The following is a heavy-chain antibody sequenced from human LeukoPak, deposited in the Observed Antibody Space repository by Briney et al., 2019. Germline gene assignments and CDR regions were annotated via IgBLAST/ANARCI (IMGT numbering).Heavy chain of an antibody. J-gene: IGHJ6*03. CDR3: ARGRNFYDSSGYHLPYMDV. V-gene: IGHV1-8*01. CDR1: GSTFTSYD. CDR2: MNPNSGNT. D-gene: IGHD3-22*01. Sequence: ASVKVSCKASGSTFTSYDINWVRQATGQGLEWMGWMNPNSGNTGYAQKFQGRVTMTRKTSISTAYMELSSLRSEDTAVYYCARGRNFYDSSGYHLPYMDVWGKGTTVTVSS.